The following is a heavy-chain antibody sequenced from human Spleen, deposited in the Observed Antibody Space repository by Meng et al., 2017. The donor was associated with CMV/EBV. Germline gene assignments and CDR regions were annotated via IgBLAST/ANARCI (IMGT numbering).Heavy chain of an antibody. CDR1: GYTFTSYG. D-gene: IGHD3-22*01. V-gene: IGHV1-18*01. CDR2: ISAYNGNT. J-gene: IGHJ4*02. Sequence: ASVKVSCKASGYTFTSYGISWVRQAPGQGLEWMGWISAYNGNTNYAQKLQGRVTMTTDTSTSTAYMELSSLRSEDTAVYYCASPGGYYYDSSGYYYAHWGQGTLVTVSS. CDR3: ASPGGYYYDSSGYYYAH.